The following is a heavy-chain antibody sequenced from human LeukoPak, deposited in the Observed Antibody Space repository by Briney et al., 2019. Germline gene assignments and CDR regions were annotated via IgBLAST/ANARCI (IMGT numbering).Heavy chain of an antibody. CDR2: IYYSGST. V-gene: IGHV4-31*03. Sequence: SETLSLTCTVSGGSISSGGYYWSWIRQHPGKGLEWIGYIYYSGSTYYNPSLKSRVTISVDTSKNQFSLKLSSVTAADTAVYYCARASGPIAAAGTLDYWGQGTLVTVSS. D-gene: IGHD6-13*01. CDR1: GGSISSGGYY. J-gene: IGHJ4*02. CDR3: ARASGPIAAAGTLDY.